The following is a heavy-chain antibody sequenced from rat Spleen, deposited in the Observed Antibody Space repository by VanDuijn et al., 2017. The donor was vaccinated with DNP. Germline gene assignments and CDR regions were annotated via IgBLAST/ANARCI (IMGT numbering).Heavy chain of an antibody. Sequence: EVQLVESGGGLVQPGRSLKFSCAASGFTFSDYAMAWVRQAPKKGLEWVATIIYDGSTTYYRDSVKGRFTISRDNAQSTLYLQMDSLRSEDTATYYCARHRTISPHYYAMDAWGQGASVTVSS. J-gene: IGHJ4*01. CDR2: IIYDGSTT. D-gene: IGHD3-8*01. CDR3: ARHRTISPHYYAMDA. V-gene: IGHV5-17*01. CDR1: GFTFSDYA.